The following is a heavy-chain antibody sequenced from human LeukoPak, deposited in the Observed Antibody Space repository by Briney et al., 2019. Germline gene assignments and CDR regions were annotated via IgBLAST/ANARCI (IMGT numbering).Heavy chain of an antibody. D-gene: IGHD3-10*01. J-gene: IGHJ5*02. CDR2: IYNSGST. V-gene: IGHV4-4*07. CDR1: GGSLSRYY. CDR3: ARDSGTTGEVKFDP. Sequence: SETLSLICTVSGGSLSRYYWSWIRQSAGKGLEWIGRIYNSGSTTYNPSLKSRVTMSIDTSKNQFSLKLTSVIVADTAVYYCARDSGTTGEVKFDPWGQGTLVTVSS.